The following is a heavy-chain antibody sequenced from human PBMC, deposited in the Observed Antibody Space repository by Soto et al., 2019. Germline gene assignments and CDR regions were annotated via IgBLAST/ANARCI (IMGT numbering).Heavy chain of an antibody. D-gene: IGHD5-18*01. CDR3: ARASYTAMGLYYYDGMDV. CDR2: IIPIFGTA. V-gene: IGHV1-69*06. J-gene: IGHJ6*02. CDR1: GGTFSSYA. Sequence: QVQLVQSGAEVKKPGSSVKVSCKASGGTFSSYAISWVRQAPGQGLDWMGGIIPIFGTANYAQKFQGRVTITADKFTSTAYMELSSLRSEDTAVYYCARASYTAMGLYYYDGMDVWGQGTTVTVSS.